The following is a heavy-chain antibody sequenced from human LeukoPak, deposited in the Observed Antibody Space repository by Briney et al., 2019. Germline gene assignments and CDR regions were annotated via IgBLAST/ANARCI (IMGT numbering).Heavy chain of an antibody. D-gene: IGHD3-22*01. J-gene: IGHJ4*02. Sequence: GGSLRLSCAASGFTFSSYWMSWVRQAPGKGLEWVSAISGSGGSTYYADSVKGRFTISRDNSKNTLYLQMNSLRAEDTAVYYCAKGRPYYYDSSGYFDYWGQGTLVTVSS. CDR2: ISGSGGST. CDR1: GFTFSSYW. CDR3: AKGRPYYYDSSGYFDY. V-gene: IGHV3-23*01.